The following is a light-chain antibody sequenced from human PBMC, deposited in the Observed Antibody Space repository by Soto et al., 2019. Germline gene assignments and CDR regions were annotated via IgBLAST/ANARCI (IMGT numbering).Light chain of an antibody. V-gene: IGLV8-61*01. CDR3: ALFMGNGISV. CDR2: STS. CDR1: SGSVSTANN. J-gene: IGLJ1*01. Sequence: QTVVSQESSFSGSPGGTVTLTCGLISGSVSTANNPNWYQQTPRQAPRTLIDSTSTRSSGVPDRFSGSILGNKAALTIRGAQADDESDYYCALFMGNGISVFGTGTKLTV.